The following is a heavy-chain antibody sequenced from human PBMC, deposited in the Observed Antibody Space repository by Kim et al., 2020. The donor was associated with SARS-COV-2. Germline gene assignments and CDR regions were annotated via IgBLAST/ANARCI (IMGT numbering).Heavy chain of an antibody. V-gene: IGHV7-4-1*02. Sequence: ASVKVSCKASGYTFSNYAINWVRQAPGQGLEWMGWINTNTGNPTYAQGFTGRFVFSLDTSVSTTYLQISSLKAEDTAVYYCARHDSSGLTDYWGQGTLVTVSS. CDR3: ARHDSSGLTDY. J-gene: IGHJ4*02. D-gene: IGHD3-22*01. CDR2: INTNTGNP. CDR1: GYTFSNYA.